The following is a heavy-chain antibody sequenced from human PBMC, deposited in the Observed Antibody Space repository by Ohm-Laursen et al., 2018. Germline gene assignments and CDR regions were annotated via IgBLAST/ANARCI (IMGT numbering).Heavy chain of an antibody. Sequence: SDTLSLTCTVSGGSISSSSYYWGWIRQPPGKGLEWIGGMYYSGNTYYNPSLKSRVTIAVDTSKNQFSLKLSSVTAADTAVYYCARRVRSGYYLGYWGQGTLVTVSS. D-gene: IGHD3-22*01. J-gene: IGHJ4*02. V-gene: IGHV4-39*01. CDR1: GGSISSSSYY. CDR3: ARRVRSGYYLGY. CDR2: MYYSGNT.